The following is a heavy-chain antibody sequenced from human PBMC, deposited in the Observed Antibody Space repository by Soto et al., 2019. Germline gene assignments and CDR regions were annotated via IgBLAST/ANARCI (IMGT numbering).Heavy chain of an antibody. CDR3: ASYPGYSSSWYIYY. CDR1: GGSFSGYY. Sequence: QVQLQQWGAGLLKPSETLSLTCAVYGGSFSGYYWRWIRQPPGKGLEWIGEINHSGGTNYNPSLKTRVTISVDTSKNQFSLKLRSVTAADTAVYYCASYPGYSSSWYIYYWGQGTLVTVSS. D-gene: IGHD6-13*01. V-gene: IGHV4-34*01. CDR2: INHSGGT. J-gene: IGHJ4*02.